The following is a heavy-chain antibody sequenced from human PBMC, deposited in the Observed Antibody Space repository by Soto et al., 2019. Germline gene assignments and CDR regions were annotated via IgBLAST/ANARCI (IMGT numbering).Heavy chain of an antibody. CDR1: GGSFNGYY. CDR3: ARGNLMDYYDSSGYYFDY. J-gene: IGHJ4*02. Sequence: PSETLSLTCTVSGGSFNGYYWSWIRQPAGKGLESIGRMYTSGSTNYNPSLKSRVTMSIDTSENQFSLKLTSVTAADTAVYYCARGNLMDYYDSSGYYFDYWGQGTPVTVYS. CDR2: MYTSGST. V-gene: IGHV4-4*07. D-gene: IGHD3-22*01.